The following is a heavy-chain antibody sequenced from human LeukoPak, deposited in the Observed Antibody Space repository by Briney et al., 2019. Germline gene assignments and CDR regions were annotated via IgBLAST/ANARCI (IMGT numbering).Heavy chain of an antibody. D-gene: IGHD6-19*01. J-gene: IGHJ4*02. CDR3: AKDHEQWPREGYLDY. CDR2: ISWNSNNI. CDR1: GFTLDDYA. Sequence: GRSLRLSCAASGFTLDDYAMHWVRQDPGKGLEWVSGISWNSNNIGYADSVKGRFTISRDNAKNSLYLQMNSLRTEDTALYYCAKDHEQWPREGYLDYWGQGTLVTVSS. V-gene: IGHV3-9*01.